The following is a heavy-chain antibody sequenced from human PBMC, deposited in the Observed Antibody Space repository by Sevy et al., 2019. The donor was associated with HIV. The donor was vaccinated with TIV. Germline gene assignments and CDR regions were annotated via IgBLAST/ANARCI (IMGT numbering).Heavy chain of an antibody. CDR1: GFTFSSYE. CDR3: ARDLPPSATTVAHFDY. V-gene: IGHV3-48*03. CDR2: ISNSGTTR. D-gene: IGHD4-17*01. J-gene: IGHJ4*02. Sequence: GGSLRLSCAASGFTFSSYEMNWVRQAPGKGLEWVSYISNSGTTRSSSDSVRGRFTNSRDNAGNSRYLQMKSLRAEDTAVYYCARDLPPSATTVAHFDYWGQGTLVTVSS.